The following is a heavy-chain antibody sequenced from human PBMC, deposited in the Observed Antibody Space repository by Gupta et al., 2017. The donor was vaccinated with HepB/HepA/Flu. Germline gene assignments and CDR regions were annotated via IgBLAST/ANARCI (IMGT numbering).Heavy chain of an antibody. Sequence: QVQLVESGGGVVQPGRSLRLSCAVSGFIFSGYDMHWVRQAPGKGLEWGAVISKDGSDKYYAYAGKGRFTISRDKSKNTLHLQMKKLRPEDRAVYYWATEHRRRGWCGLGDYWAQGTLVPGS. CDR3: ATEHRRRGWCGLGDY. CDR1: GFIFSGYD. V-gene: IGHV3-30*04. J-gene: IGHJ4*02. D-gene: IGHD3/OR15-3a*01. CDR2: ISKDGSDK.